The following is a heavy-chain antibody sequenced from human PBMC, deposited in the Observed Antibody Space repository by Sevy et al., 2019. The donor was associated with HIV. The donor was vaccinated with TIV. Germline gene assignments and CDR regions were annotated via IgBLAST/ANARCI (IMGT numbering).Heavy chain of an antibody. Sequence: GGSLRLSCAGSGFTFSSYWMSWVRQAPGKGLEWVANINQDGSGKNYVDSVKGRFTISRDNAKNSLYLQMNSLRAEDTAVYYCARDPSSKADHWGQGTLVTVSS. J-gene: IGHJ5*02. CDR2: INQDGSGK. CDR1: GFTFSSYW. V-gene: IGHV3-7*01. CDR3: ARDPSSKADH. D-gene: IGHD4-4*01.